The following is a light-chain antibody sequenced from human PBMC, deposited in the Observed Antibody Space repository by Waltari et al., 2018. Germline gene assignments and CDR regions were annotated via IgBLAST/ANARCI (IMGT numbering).Light chain of an antibody. CDR3: QQYNSYSHT. V-gene: IGKV1-5*03. CDR1: QSIETW. J-gene: IGKJ2*01. CDR2: KAS. Sequence: ETPMPQSPSLLSASVGDSVTFTCRLSQSIETWLAWYQQKPGKAPELLISKASTLESGVPSRFSGRGSGTEFTLTISGLQPDDFATYYCQQYNSYSHTFGPGTKLEI.